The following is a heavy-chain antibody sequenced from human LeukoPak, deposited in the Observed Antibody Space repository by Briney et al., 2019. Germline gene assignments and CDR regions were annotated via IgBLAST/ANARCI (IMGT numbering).Heavy chain of an antibody. CDR2: INSDGSST. D-gene: IGHD3-22*01. J-gene: IGHJ1*01. CDR1: GFTFSSYW. CDR3: ARYDYYESSGYKIAEYFQH. Sequence: PGGSLRLSCAASGFTFSSYWLHWVRQAPGKGLVWVSRINSDGSSTSYADSVKGRFTISRDNAKNTLYLQMNSLRAEDTAVYYCARYDYYESSGYKIAEYFQHWGQGTLVTVSS. V-gene: IGHV3-74*01.